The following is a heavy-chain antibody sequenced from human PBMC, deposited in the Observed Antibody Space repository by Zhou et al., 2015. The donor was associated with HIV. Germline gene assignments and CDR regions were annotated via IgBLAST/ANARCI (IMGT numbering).Heavy chain of an antibody. CDR1: GGPFSSYS. CDR2: IIPLFDTP. J-gene: IGHJ5*02. D-gene: IGHD1-14*01. Sequence: QVRLLQSGAEVKKPDSSVRVSCKGSGGPFSSYSISWVRQAPGQGLEWMGRIIPLFDTPDYAQKFQGRVTITADESTNTVYMELTRLTADDTAVYYCARNHISGWGFDPWGQGTLVTVSS. V-gene: IGHV1-69*01. CDR3: ARNHISGWGFDP.